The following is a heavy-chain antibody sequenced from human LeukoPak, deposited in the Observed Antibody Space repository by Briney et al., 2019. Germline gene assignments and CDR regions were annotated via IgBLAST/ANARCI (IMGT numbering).Heavy chain of an antibody. CDR1: GYTFNTYW. CDR2: IYPGDSDT. J-gene: IGHJ4*02. Sequence: GESLKTSCKGSGYTFNTYWTGWVRQMPGKGLEWMGIIYPGDSDTRYSPSFQGQVTMSADKSISTAYLQWSSLKASDTAVYYCARLGDYSSSPYYFDYWGQGTLVTVSS. D-gene: IGHD6-6*01. V-gene: IGHV5-51*01. CDR3: ARLGDYSSSPYYFDY.